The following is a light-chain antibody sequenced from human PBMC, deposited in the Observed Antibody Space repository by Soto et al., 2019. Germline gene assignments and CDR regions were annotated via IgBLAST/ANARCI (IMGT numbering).Light chain of an antibody. V-gene: IGLV1-40*01. CDR1: GSNIGAGYD. CDR2: GST. Sequence: QAVVTQPPSVSGAPGQRVTISCTGSGSNIGAGYDVHWYQQLPGTAPKLLIYGSTNRPSGVPDRFSGSKSGTSASLAITGLQAEDEADYYCQSYDNSLTGSKVFGGGTKVTVL. J-gene: IGLJ2*01. CDR3: QSYDNSLTGSKV.